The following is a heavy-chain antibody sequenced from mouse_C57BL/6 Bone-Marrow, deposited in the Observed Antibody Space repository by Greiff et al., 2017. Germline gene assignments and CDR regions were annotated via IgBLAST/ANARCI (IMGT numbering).Heavy chain of an antibody. D-gene: IGHD6-1*01. V-gene: IGHV5-6*01. CDR2: IGSGGSYT. CDR1: GFTFSSYG. Sequence: EVLLVESGGDLVKPGGSLKLSCAASGFTFSSYGMSWVRQTPDKRLEWVATIGSGGSYTYYPDSVKGRFTISRDNAKNTLYLQMSSLTSEDTAMYYGASLPLYYYARDYWGQGTSVTVSS. J-gene: IGHJ4*01. CDR3: ASLPLYYYARDY.